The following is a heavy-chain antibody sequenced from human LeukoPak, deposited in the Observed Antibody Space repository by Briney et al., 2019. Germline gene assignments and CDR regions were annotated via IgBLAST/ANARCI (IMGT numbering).Heavy chain of an antibody. V-gene: IGHV4-31*03. J-gene: IGHJ4*02. Sequence: SETLSLTCTVSGGSIGSGGYYWSWIRQHPGKGLEWIGYIYYSGSTYYNPSLKSRVTISVDTSKNQFSLKLSSVTAADTAVYYCAREDGYNIDYWGQGTLVTVSS. CDR1: GGSIGSGGYY. CDR3: AREDGYNIDY. CDR2: IYYSGST. D-gene: IGHD5-24*01.